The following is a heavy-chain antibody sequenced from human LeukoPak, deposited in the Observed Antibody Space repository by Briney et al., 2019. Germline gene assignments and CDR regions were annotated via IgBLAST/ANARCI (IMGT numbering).Heavy chain of an antibody. CDR3: ASQTGYSYGSLYYFDY. CDR2: INHSGST. CDR1: GGSFSGYY. Sequence: SETLSLTCAVYGGSFSGYYWSWIRQPPGKGLEWIGEINHSGSTYYNPSLKSRVTISVDTSKNQFSLKLSSVTAADTTVYYCASQTGYSYGSLYYFDYWGQGTLVTVSS. J-gene: IGHJ4*02. D-gene: IGHD5-18*01. V-gene: IGHV4-34*01.